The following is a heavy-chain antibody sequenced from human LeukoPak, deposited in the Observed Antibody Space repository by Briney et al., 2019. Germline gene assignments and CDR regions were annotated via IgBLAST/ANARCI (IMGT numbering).Heavy chain of an antibody. V-gene: IGHV4-39*01. CDR1: GGSISSSSYY. Sequence: PSETLSLTCTVSGGSISSSSYYWGWIRQPPGKGREWIGRSYYSGSTYYNPSLKSRVTISVDTSKNQFSLKLSSVTAADTAVYYCARHVPYYDFWSGSPHWFDPWGQGTLVTVSS. D-gene: IGHD3-3*01. CDR2: SYYSGST. CDR3: ARHVPYYDFWSGSPHWFDP. J-gene: IGHJ5*02.